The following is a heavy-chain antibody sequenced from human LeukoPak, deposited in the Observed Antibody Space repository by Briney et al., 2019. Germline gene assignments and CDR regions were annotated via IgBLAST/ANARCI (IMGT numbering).Heavy chain of an antibody. CDR1: GFTFSDYY. CDR3: AREYPPYYYDSSGYGFPVDI. Sequence: GGSLRLSCAASGFTFSDYYMSWIRQAPGKGLEWVSYISSSGSTIYYADSVKGRFTISRDNAKNSLYLQMNSLRAEDTAVYYCAREYPPYYYDSSGYGFPVDIWGQGTTVTVSS. D-gene: IGHD3-22*01. J-gene: IGHJ3*02. CDR2: ISSSGSTI. V-gene: IGHV3-11*04.